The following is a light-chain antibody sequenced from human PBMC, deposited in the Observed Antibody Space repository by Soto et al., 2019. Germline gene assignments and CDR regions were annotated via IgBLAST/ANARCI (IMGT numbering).Light chain of an antibody. J-gene: IGKJ3*01. CDR3: QQYGTSPFA. CDR1: QSVSSSS. Sequence: EIVMTQSPATLSVSPGERATLSCRASQSVSSSSLAWYQHKPGQAPRLLIFGVSTRATGIPDRFSGSGSGTDFTLTISRLEPEDFAVYYCQQYGTSPFAFGPGTKVDIK. V-gene: IGKV3-20*01. CDR2: GVS.